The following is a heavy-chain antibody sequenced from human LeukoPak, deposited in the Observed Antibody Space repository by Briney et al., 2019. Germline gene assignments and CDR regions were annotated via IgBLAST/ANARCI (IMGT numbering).Heavy chain of an antibody. J-gene: IGHJ5*02. CDR2: VHSSGGVI. V-gene: IGHV1-46*01. D-gene: IGHD1-26*01. CDR1: GYTFTSDY. Sequence: EASVKVSCKASGYTFTSDYMNWVRQAPGQGLEWMGIVHSSGGVIRYAQEFQDRVTVTRDTSTSTIYLELSSLRSEDTAVYYCAGSSHQRNWFDPWGQGTLVIVSS. CDR3: AGSSHQRNWFDP.